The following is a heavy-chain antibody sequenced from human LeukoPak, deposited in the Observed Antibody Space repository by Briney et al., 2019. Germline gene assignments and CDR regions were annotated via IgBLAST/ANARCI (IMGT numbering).Heavy chain of an antibody. D-gene: IGHD3-9*01. CDR3: ASSGTYSPHFEIYYYGMDV. V-gene: IGHV1-18*01. CDR1: GYTFTSYG. J-gene: IGHJ6*02. Sequence: ASVKVSCKASGYTFTSYGISWVRQAPGQGLEWMGWISAYNGNTNYAQKLQGRVTMTTDTSTSTAYMELRSLRSDDTAVYYCASSGTYSPHFEIYYYGMDVWGQGTTVTVSS. CDR2: ISAYNGNT.